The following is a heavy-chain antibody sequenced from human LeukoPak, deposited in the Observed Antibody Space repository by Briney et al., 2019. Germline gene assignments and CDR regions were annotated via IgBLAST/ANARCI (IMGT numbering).Heavy chain of an antibody. V-gene: IGHV3-74*01. D-gene: IGHD6-19*01. CDR3: IRSSGWPDS. CDR2: INEDGSSI. Sequence: GGSLRPSCAASGFTVSSHWMHWVRHVPGKGLVWVARINEDGSSIIYADSVKGRFAISSDIAENTIYLLMNSLRVEDTAIYYCIRSSGWPDSWGQGTLVTVSS. J-gene: IGHJ5*01. CDR1: GFTVSSHW.